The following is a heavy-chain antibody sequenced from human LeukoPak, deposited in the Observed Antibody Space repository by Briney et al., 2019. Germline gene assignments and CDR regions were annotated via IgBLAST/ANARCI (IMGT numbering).Heavy chain of an antibody. CDR2: IYYSGST. D-gene: IGHD6-13*01. V-gene: IGHV4-39*01. J-gene: IGHJ4*02. Sequence: SETLSLTCTVSVGSISNSSYYWGWIRQPPGKGLEWIGRIYYSGSTYYNPSLKSRVTISVDTSKNQFSLKLSPVTAADTAVYYCARGEIAAAGTTVAEGYFDYWGQGTLVTVSS. CDR3: ARGEIAAAGTTVAEGYFDY. CDR1: VGSISNSSYY.